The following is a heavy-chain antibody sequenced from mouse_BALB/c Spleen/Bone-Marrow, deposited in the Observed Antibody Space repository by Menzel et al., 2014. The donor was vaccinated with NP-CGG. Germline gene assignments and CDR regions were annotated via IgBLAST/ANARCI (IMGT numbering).Heavy chain of an antibody. CDR1: GFTFSDYY. D-gene: IGHD2-4*01. V-gene: IGHV5-12*01. CDR3: ARHNYDETWFAY. J-gene: IGHJ3*01. Sequence: EVKLLESGGGLMQPGGSLKLSCAPSGFTFSDYYMYWVRQTPEKRLEWVAYISNGGGSTYYPDTVKGRFTISRDNAKNTLYLQMSRLKSEDTAMYYCARHNYDETWFAYWGQGTLVTVSA. CDR2: ISNGGGST.